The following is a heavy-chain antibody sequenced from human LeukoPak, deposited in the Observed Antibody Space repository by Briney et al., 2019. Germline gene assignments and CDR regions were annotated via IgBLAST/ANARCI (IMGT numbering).Heavy chain of an antibody. J-gene: IGHJ4*02. CDR1: GGSISSSSYY. Sequence: SETLSLTCTVSGGSISSSSYYWGWIRQPPGKGLEWIGSIYYSGSTYYNPSLKSRVTISVDTSKNQFSLKLSSVAAADTAVYYCARRHGSGWYRLFDYWGQGTLVTVSS. D-gene: IGHD6-19*01. V-gene: IGHV4-39*01. CDR3: ARRHGSGWYRLFDY. CDR2: IYYSGST.